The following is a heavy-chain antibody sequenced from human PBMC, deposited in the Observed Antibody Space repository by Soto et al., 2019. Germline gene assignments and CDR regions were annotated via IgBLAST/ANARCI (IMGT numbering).Heavy chain of an antibody. D-gene: IGHD3-16*01. Sequence: QVQLVQSGAEVTKPGSSVQVSCKASGGTFSSYAISWVRQAPGQGLEWMGGIIPIFGTANYAQKFQGRVTITADKSTSTAYMELSSLRSEDTAVYYCAGPRGGDTYYYYGMDVWGQGTTITVSS. V-gene: IGHV1-69*06. CDR1: GGTFSSYA. J-gene: IGHJ6*02. CDR3: AGPRGGDTYYYYGMDV. CDR2: IIPIFGTA.